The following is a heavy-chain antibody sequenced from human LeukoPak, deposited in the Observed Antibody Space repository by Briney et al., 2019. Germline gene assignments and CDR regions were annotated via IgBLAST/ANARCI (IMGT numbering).Heavy chain of an antibody. CDR3: ARGAQVRYFDWLLFG. J-gene: IGHJ4*02. CDR1: GGTFSSYA. V-gene: IGHV1-69*05. Sequence: GASVKVSCKASGGTFSSYAISWVRQAPGQGLEWMGGIIPIFGTANYAQKFQGRVTITTDESTSTAYMELSSLRSEDTAVYYCARGAQVRYFDWLLFGWGQGTLVTVSS. CDR2: IIPIFGTA. D-gene: IGHD3-9*01.